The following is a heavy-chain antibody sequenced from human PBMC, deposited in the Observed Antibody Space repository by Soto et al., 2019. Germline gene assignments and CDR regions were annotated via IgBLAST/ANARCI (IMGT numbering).Heavy chain of an antibody. D-gene: IGHD6-13*01. V-gene: IGHV1-18*01. J-gene: IGHJ1*01. Sequence: ASVKVSCKASGYTFTSYGISWVRQAPGQGLEWMGWISAYNGNTNYAQKLQGRVTMTTDTSTSTAYMELRSLRSDDTAVYYCARDPAAAGMGYAEYFQHWGQGTLVTVSS. CDR3: ARDPAAAGMGYAEYFQH. CDR2: ISAYNGNT. CDR1: GYTFTSYG.